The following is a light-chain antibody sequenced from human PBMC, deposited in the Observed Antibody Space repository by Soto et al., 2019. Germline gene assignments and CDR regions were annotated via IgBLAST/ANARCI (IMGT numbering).Light chain of an antibody. Sequence: DIQMTQYPSSLSASVGDRITITCRASQSISIYLNWYQHKPGKAPKLLIYGASTLQSGVPSRFSGSGSGTDFTLTISSLQPEDYATYFCQQKYRVPRTFGQGTKVEIK. CDR2: GAS. CDR3: QQKYRVPRT. V-gene: IGKV1-39*01. CDR1: QSISIY. J-gene: IGKJ1*01.